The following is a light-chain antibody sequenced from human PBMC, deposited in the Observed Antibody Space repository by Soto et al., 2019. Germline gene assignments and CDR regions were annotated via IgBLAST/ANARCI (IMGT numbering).Light chain of an antibody. J-gene: IGKJ1*01. Sequence: DIQMTQSASSLSVSFGDRVTITCGASQDIGKNLNWYQQKPGKAPKLLIYAASSLQSGVPSRFSGSGYGTDFNLTIRSLQTEDFATYYCQQSHSIPLTFGQGTKVDIK. V-gene: IGKV1-39*01. CDR3: QQSHSIPLT. CDR2: AAS. CDR1: QDIGKN.